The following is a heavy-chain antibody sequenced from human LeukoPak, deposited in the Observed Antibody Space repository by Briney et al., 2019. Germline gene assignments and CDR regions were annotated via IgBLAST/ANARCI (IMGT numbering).Heavy chain of an antibody. CDR3: ARVSADDYYYYYYYMDV. V-gene: IGHV1-18*01. J-gene: IGHJ6*03. D-gene: IGHD1-1*01. CDR1: GYTFTSYG. Sequence: GASVKVSCKASGYTFTSYGISWVRQAPGQGVEWMGWISAYNGNTNYAQKRQGRVNMTTDTSTSTAYRELRSMRSDDTAVYYCARVSADDYYYYYYYMDVWGKGTTVTVSS. CDR2: ISAYNGNT.